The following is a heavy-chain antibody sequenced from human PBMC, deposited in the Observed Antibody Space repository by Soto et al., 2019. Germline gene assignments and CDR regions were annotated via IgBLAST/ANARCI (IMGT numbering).Heavy chain of an antibody. CDR3: AHSRGYDWMTTVTTGAGAFDY. J-gene: IGHJ4*02. V-gene: IGHV2-5*02. CDR2: IYWDDDK. Sequence: SGPTLVNPTQTLTLTCTFSGFSLSTSGVGVGWIRQPPGKALEWLALIYWDDDKRYSPSLKSRLTITKDTSKNQVALTMTNMDPVDTATYYCAHSRGYDWMTTVTTGAGAFDYWGQGTLVTVSS. CDR1: GFSLSTSGVG. D-gene: IGHD4-17*01.